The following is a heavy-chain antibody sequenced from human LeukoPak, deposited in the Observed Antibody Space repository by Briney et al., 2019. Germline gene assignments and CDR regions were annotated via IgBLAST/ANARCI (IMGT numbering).Heavy chain of an antibody. CDR2: IYTSGRT. CDR1: GGSIRSDY. J-gene: IGHJ3*02. CDR3: AREERTEDTAMPNDAFDI. D-gene: IGHD5-18*01. Sequence: SETLSLTCTVSGGSIRSDYCNWIRQPAGKGLEWMGRIYTSGRTSYNPSLKSRVTTSVDTSKNQFSLKLNSLTAADTAVYYCAREERTEDTAMPNDAFDIWGQGTMVTVSS. V-gene: IGHV4-4*07.